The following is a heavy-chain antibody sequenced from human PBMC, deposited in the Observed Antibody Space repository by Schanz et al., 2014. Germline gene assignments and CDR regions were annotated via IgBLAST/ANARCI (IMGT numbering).Heavy chain of an antibody. CDR2: ISGTTTYT. Sequence: GQLAESGGGLVQPGGSLRLSCAVSGFTVSSNHMSWVRQAPGKGLEWVSYISGTTTYTNYADSVKGRFTISRDNAKNSLYLQMNSLRAEYTAVYYCAREEGWGIAAAGPTHDYYGMDVWGHGTTVAVSS. D-gene: IGHD6-13*01. CDR3: AREEGWGIAAAGPTHDYYGMDV. J-gene: IGHJ6*01. CDR1: GFTVSSNH. V-gene: IGHV3-11*05.